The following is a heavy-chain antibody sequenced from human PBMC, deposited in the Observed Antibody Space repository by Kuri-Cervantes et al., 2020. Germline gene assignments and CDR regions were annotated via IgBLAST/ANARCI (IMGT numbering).Heavy chain of an antibody. Sequence: ASVKVSCKTSGYTFSDFYIHWVRQAPGQGLEWMGWINPNSGGTNYAQKFQGRVTMTRDTSISTAYMELSRLRSDDTAVYYCARVRTLRYFDWFAHDAFDIWGQGTMVTVSS. CDR2: INPNSGGT. CDR3: ARVRTLRYFDWFAHDAFDI. CDR1: GYTFSDFY. J-gene: IGHJ3*02. V-gene: IGHV1-2*02. D-gene: IGHD3-9*01.